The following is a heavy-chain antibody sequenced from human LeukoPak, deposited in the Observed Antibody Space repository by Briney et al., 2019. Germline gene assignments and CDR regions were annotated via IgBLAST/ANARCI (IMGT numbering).Heavy chain of an antibody. Sequence: GGSLRLSCAASGFTFSSYWMSWVRQAPGKGLEWVADIKQDGGEKYYVDSVKGRFTISRDNAKTSLFLQMNSLRAEDTAVYYCVVVLSYGPYGKDVWGQGTTVTVSS. J-gene: IGHJ6*02. CDR3: VVVLSYGPYGKDV. CDR2: IKQDGGEK. D-gene: IGHD5-18*01. V-gene: IGHV3-7*01. CDR1: GFTFSSYW.